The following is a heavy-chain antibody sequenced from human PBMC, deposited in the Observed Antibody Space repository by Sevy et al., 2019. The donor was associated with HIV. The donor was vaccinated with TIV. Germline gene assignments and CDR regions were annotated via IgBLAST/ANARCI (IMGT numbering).Heavy chain of an antibody. CDR2: IKQDGSEK. D-gene: IGHD6-13*01. CDR1: GFSLSSNW. Sequence: GGSLRLSCAASGFSLSSNWMSWVRQAPGKGLEWLANIKQDGSEKFYVDSVKGRFTISRDNATNSLFLDMHSLRVEDTAIYFCARDSDRSSYFADWGQGTLVTVSS. CDR3: ARDSDRSSYFAD. V-gene: IGHV3-7*03. J-gene: IGHJ4*02.